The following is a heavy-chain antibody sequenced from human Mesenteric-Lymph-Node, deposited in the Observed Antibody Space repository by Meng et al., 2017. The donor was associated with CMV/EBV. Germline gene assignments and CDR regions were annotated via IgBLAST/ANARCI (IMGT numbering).Heavy chain of an antibody. CDR3: AREYMGRGVDFDY. V-gene: IGHV1-2*02. Sequence: ASVKVSCKASGYSFSSYAFSWVRQAPGQGLEWMGWINPNSGGTNYAQKFQGRVTMTWDTSISTAYMELSTLTSDDTAVYYCAREYMGRGVDFDYWGQGTLVTVSS. CDR2: INPNSGGT. J-gene: IGHJ4*02. D-gene: IGHD3-10*01. CDR1: GYSFSSYA.